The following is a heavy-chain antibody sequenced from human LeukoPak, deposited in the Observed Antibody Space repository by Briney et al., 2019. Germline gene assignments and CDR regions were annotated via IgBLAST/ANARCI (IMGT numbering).Heavy chain of an antibody. CDR3: ARDLGRGDEGGYFQH. CDR1: GYTLTELS. J-gene: IGHJ1*01. D-gene: IGHD7-27*01. V-gene: IGHV1-24*01. Sequence: ASVKVSCKVSGYTLTELSMHWVRQAPGKGLEWMGGFDPEDSETIYAQKFQGRVTMTEDTSTDTAYMELSSLRSEDTAVYYCARDLGRGDEGGYFQHWGQGTLVTVSS. CDR2: FDPEDSET.